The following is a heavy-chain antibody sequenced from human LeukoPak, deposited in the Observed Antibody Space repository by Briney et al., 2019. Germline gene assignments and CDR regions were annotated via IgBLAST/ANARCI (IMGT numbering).Heavy chain of an antibody. V-gene: IGHV1-8*01. D-gene: IGHD1-20*01. Sequence: ASVKVSCKTSGYTFTGYDINWVRQAAGQGFEWMGWTNPNSGDTGYAHNLQGRITITRDSSTATVFMELSSLRSEDTAMYYCARGHLNGNVDFWGQGTPVTVSS. J-gene: IGHJ4*02. CDR3: ARGHLNGNVDF. CDR2: TNPNSGDT. CDR1: GYTFTGYD.